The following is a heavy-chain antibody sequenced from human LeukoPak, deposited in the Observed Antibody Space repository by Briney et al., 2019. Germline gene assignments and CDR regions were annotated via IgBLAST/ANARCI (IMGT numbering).Heavy chain of an antibody. Sequence: GGSLRLSCAASGFTFSSYEMNWVRQAPGKGLEWVAVISFDGVNTFYADSVKGRFTISRDNSNNTVYLQMNNLRPEDTAVFYCARGQGYESYYYMDVWGKGTTVSVSS. D-gene: IGHD2-2*01. CDR3: ARGQGYESYYYMDV. J-gene: IGHJ6*03. CDR1: GFTFSSYE. CDR2: ISFDGVNT. V-gene: IGHV3-30*04.